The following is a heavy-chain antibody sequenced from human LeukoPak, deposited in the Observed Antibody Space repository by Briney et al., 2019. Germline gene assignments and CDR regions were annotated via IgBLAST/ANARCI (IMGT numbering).Heavy chain of an antibody. V-gene: IGHV1-8*02. CDR1: GYTFTSFD. Sequence: GALVKVSCKTSGYTFTSFDINWVRQAAGQGLEWMGWINPNSGGTNYAQKFQGRVTMTRNTSISAAYMELSRLRSDDTAVYYCARFEYYYYYMDVWGKGTTVTVSS. J-gene: IGHJ6*03. CDR3: ARFEYYYYYMDV. CDR2: INPNSGGT.